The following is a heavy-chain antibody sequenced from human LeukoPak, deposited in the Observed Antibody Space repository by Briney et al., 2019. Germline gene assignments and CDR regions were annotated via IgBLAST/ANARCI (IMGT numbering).Heavy chain of an antibody. V-gene: IGHV3-30-3*01. CDR3: ARSPATVTTRYFDY. J-gene: IGHJ4*02. CDR1: GFTFSSYA. Sequence: PGGSLRLSCAASGFTFSSYAMHWVRQAPGKGLEWVAVISYDGSNKYYADSVKGRFTISRDNSKNTLYLQMNSLRAEDTAVYYCARSPATVTTRYFDYWGQGTLVTVSS. CDR2: ISYDGSNK. D-gene: IGHD4-17*01.